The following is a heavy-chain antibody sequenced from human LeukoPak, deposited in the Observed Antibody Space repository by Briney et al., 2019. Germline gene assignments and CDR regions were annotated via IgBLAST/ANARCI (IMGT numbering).Heavy chain of an antibody. J-gene: IGHJ6*04. D-gene: IGHD6-13*01. CDR3: ARPGIAAAGTSPGAYYGMDV. CDR2: IIPIFGTA. Sequence: SVKVSCKASGGTFSSYAISWVRQAPGQGLEWMGGIIPIFGTANYAQKFQGRVTITADESTSTAYMELSSLRSEDTAVYYCARPGIAAAGTSPGAYYGMDVWGKGTTVTVSS. CDR1: GGTFSSYA. V-gene: IGHV1-69*13.